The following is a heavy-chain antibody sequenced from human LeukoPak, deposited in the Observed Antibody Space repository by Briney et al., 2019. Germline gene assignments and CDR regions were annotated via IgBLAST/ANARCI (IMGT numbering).Heavy chain of an antibody. D-gene: IGHD6-19*01. CDR2: INTNTGNP. Sequence: GASVKVSCKASGYTFTTYAMNWVRQAPGQGLEWMGWINTNTGNPTYAQGFTGRFVFSLDTSVNTAYLQISSLKAVDTAVYYCARARSAWPSDAFDIWGQGTMVTVSS. J-gene: IGHJ3*02. CDR1: GYTFTTYA. CDR3: ARARSAWPSDAFDI. V-gene: IGHV7-4-1*02.